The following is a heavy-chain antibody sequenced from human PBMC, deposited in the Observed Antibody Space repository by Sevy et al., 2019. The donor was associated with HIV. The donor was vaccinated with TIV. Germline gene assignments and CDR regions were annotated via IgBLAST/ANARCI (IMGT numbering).Heavy chain of an antibody. Sequence: GGSLRLSCAASGFTFSNYGMHWVRQAPGKGLEWVAFIRFDATIKYYRDSVKGRLTISRENSKSKLYLQMNSLRAEDTAVYFCAKVLRIVEIPAAIDYYYGMDVWGQGTTVTVSS. CDR2: IRFDATIK. J-gene: IGHJ6*02. CDR3: AKVLRIVEIPAAIDYYYGMDV. CDR1: GFTFSNYG. D-gene: IGHD2-2*01. V-gene: IGHV3-30*02.